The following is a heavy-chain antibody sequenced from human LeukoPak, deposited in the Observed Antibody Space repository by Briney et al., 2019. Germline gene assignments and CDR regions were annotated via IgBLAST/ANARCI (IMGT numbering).Heavy chain of an antibody. J-gene: IGHJ3*02. D-gene: IGHD6-19*01. Sequence: SETLSLTCTVSGGSISSYYWTWIREPPGKGLEWIGYIHNSGNTNYNPSLKSRVTISLDTSKNQFSLNLGSVTAADTAVYYCARPSGWSRGDAFDIWGQGTMVTVSS. CDR1: GGSISSYY. CDR3: ARPSGWSRGDAFDI. V-gene: IGHV4-59*08. CDR2: IHNSGNT.